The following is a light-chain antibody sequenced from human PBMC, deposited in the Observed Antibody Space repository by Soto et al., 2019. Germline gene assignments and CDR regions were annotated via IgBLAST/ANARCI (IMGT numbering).Light chain of an antibody. CDR2: LGS. J-gene: IGKJ1*01. Sequence: DIVMTQSPLSLPVTPGEPASISCRSSQSLLHSNGYNYLDWYLQKPGQSPQLLIYLGSNRASGVXDXXSGSGSGTDFTLKISRVEAEDVGVYYCMQDLQTPWTFGQGTKVEIK. CDR1: QSLLHSNGYNY. V-gene: IGKV2-28*01. CDR3: MQDLQTPWT.